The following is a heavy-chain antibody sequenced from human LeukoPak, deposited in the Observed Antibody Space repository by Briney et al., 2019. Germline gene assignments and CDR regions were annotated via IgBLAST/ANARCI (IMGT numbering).Heavy chain of an antibody. CDR1: GYSISSGYY. D-gene: IGHD2-2*01. J-gene: IGHJ4*02. V-gene: IGHV4-61*02. Sequence: PSEALSLTCTVSGYSISSGYYWSWIRQPAGKGLEWIGRIYTSGSTNYNPSLKSQVTISVDTSKNQFSLKLSSVTAADTAVYCCARGAAGRWPAAMWFDYWGQGTLVTVSS. CDR3: ARGAAGRWPAAMWFDY. CDR2: IYTSGST.